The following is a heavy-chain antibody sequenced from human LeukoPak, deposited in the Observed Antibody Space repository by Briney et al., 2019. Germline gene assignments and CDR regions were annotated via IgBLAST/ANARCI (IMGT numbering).Heavy chain of an antibody. CDR3: AKVSPINPSGYLDY. CDR1: GFTFSSYA. CDR2: ISYDGSNK. V-gene: IGHV3-30-3*01. D-gene: IGHD3-3*01. Sequence: GRSLRLSCAASGFTFSSYAMHWVRQAPGKGLEWVAVISYDGSNKYYADSVKGRFTISRDNSKNTLYLQMNSLRAEDTAIYYCAKVSPINPSGYLDYWGQGTLVTVSS. J-gene: IGHJ4*02.